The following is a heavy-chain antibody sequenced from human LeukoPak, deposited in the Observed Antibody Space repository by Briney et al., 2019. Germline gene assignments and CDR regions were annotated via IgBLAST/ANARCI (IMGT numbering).Heavy chain of an antibody. V-gene: IGHV1-18*01. D-gene: IGHD3-9*01. CDR1: GYTFTSYG. CDR2: ISAYNGNT. Sequence: ASVRVSCKASGYTFTSYGISWVRQAPGQGLEWMGWISAYNGNTNYAQKLQGRVTMTTDTSTSTAYMELRSLRSDDTAVYYCARDADVLTGYPFDYWGQGTLVTVSS. J-gene: IGHJ4*02. CDR3: ARDADVLTGYPFDY.